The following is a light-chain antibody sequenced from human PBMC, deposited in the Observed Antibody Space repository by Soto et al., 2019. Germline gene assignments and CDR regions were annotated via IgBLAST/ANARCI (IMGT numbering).Light chain of an antibody. J-gene: IGKJ1*01. Sequence: EIVLTQSPGTLSLSPGERATHSCRASQSVSSSYLAWYQQKPGQAPRLLIYGASSRATGIPDRFSGSGSGTDFTLTISRLEPEDFAVYYCQQYGGSPLTFGQGTKVDIK. CDR2: GAS. CDR1: QSVSSSY. CDR3: QQYGGSPLT. V-gene: IGKV3-20*01.